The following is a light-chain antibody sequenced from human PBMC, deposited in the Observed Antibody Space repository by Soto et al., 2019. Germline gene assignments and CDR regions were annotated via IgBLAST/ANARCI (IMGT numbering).Light chain of an antibody. CDR1: SSDVGSYNL. CDR2: EVS. Sequence: QSALTQPASVSGSPGQSITISCTGTSSDVGSYNLVSWYQQHPGKAPKLMIYEVSKRPSGVSNRFSGSTSGNTASLTISGLQAEDEAAYYCCSYAGSSTSSVFGTGTKVTVL. CDR3: CSYAGSSTSSV. J-gene: IGLJ1*01. V-gene: IGLV2-23*02.